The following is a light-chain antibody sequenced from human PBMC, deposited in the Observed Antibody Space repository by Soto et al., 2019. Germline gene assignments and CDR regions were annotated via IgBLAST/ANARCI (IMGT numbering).Light chain of an antibody. CDR1: TGNVGSYNY. CDR3: SSYTTLSTHYV. CDR2: DVT. J-gene: IGLJ1*01. Sequence: QSVLTQPPPVSGPLGKSITISCPGTTGNVGSYNYVFWLQVYPGEAPKLVIYDVTNRPSGVSNRFSGSKSGNTASLTISGLQAEDEADYYCSSYTTLSTHYVFGAGTKVTVL. V-gene: IGLV2-14*03.